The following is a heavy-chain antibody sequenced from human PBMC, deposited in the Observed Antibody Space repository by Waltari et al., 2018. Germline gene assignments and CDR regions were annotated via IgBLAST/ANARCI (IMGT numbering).Heavy chain of an antibody. CDR2: LYTTGST. D-gene: IGHD2-15*01. Sequence: VQLQESGPGLVEPSQTLSLTCPVSHASISSGRFYWSWIRQRAGKGLEWIGHLYTTGSTNYNPSLESRVTISADTSKNQFSLKLTSVTAADSAVYFCARTGTVVVVPTAKGAFHIWGQGTAVTVSS. V-gene: IGHV4-61*02. J-gene: IGHJ3*02. CDR1: HASISSGRFY. CDR3: ARTGTVVVVPTAKGAFHI.